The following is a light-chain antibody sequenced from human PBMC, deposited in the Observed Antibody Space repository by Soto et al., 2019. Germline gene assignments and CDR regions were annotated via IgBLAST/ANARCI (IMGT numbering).Light chain of an antibody. CDR1: SSDVGGYNF. Sequence: QSALTQPPSASGSPGQSVTISCTGTSSDVGGYNFVSWYQQHPGKAPKLIIYEVNKRPSGVPDRFSASKSGNTASLTVSGLQAEDEADYYCSSYAGTNNRYVFGTGIKVTVL. J-gene: IGLJ1*01. CDR3: SSYAGTNNRYV. CDR2: EVN. V-gene: IGLV2-8*01.